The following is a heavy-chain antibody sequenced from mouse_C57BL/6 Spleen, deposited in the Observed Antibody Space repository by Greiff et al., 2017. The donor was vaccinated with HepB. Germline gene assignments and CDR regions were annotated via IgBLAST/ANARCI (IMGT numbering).Heavy chain of an antibody. CDR1: GYTFTSYG. CDR2: IYPRSGNT. V-gene: IGHV1-81*01. D-gene: IGHD1-1*01. Sequence: QVQLKQSGAELARPGASVKLSCKASGYTFTSYGISWVKQRTGQGLEWIGEIYPRSGNTYYNEKFKGKATLTADKSSSTAYMELRSLTSEDSAVYFCARLFTTVVARNMDYWGQGTSVTVSS. J-gene: IGHJ4*01. CDR3: ARLFTTVVARNMDY.